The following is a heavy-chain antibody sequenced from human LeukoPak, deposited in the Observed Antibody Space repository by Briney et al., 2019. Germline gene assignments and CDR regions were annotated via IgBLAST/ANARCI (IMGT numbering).Heavy chain of an antibody. V-gene: IGHV1-46*01. D-gene: IGHD5-18*01. Sequence: GASVKVSCKASGYTFTSYYMHWVRQAPGQGLEWMGIINPSGGSTSYAQKFQGRVTMTRDTSTSTVYMELSSLRSEDTAVYYCARTSQIQLWGGIAAVGDYYFDYWGQGTLVTVSS. CDR3: ARTSQIQLWGGIAAVGDYYFDY. CDR1: GYTFTSYY. CDR2: INPSGGST. J-gene: IGHJ4*02.